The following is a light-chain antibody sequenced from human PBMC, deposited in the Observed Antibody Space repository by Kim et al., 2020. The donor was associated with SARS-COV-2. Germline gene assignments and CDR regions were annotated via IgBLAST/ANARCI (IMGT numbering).Light chain of an antibody. CDR1: QNIGIY. Sequence: WPPGESAPPACRASQNIGIYSACYQQQPGQAPRLLIYHASNRATGIPARFSGSGSGTDFTLTISSLEPEDFAVYYCQQRSNWPITFGQGTRLEIK. J-gene: IGKJ5*01. V-gene: IGKV3-11*01. CDR3: QQRSNWPIT. CDR2: HAS.